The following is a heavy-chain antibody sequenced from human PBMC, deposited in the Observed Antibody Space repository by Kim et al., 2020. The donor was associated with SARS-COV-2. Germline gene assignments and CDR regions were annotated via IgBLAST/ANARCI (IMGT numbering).Heavy chain of an antibody. Sequence: GESLKISCKGSGYSFTSYWISWVRQMPGKGLEWMGRIDPSDSYTNYSPSFQGHVTISADKSISTAYLQWSSLKASDTAMYYCARQVPLGRSSWTYYYYGMDVWGQGTTVTVSS. CDR1: GYSFTSYW. D-gene: IGHD6-13*01. CDR2: IDPSDSYT. J-gene: IGHJ6*02. V-gene: IGHV5-10-1*01. CDR3: ARQVPLGRSSWTYYYYGMDV.